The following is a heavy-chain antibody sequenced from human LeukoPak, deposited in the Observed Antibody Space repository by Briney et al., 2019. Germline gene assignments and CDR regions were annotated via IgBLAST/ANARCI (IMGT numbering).Heavy chain of an antibody. CDR3: ARVRDYGGNSDYFDY. CDR1: GYTFTSYG. V-gene: IGHV1-18*01. CDR2: ISAYNGNT. D-gene: IGHD4-23*01. Sequence: ASVKVSCKASGYTFTSYGISWVRQAPGQGLEWMGWISAYNGNTNYAQKLQGRVTMTTDTSTSTAYMELRSLRSGDTAVYYCARVRDYGGNSDYFDYWGQGTLVTVSS. J-gene: IGHJ4*02.